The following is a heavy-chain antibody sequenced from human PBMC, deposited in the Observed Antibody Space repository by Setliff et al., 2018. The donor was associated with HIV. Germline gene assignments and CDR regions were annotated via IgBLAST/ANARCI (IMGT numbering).Heavy chain of an antibody. CDR3: ARRASKASLDY. J-gene: IGHJ4*02. V-gene: IGHV5-51*01. CDR1: GYTFTSYW. Sequence: GESLTISCKGSGYTFTSYWIGWVRQMPGKGLEWMGIIYPGDSDTRYSPPFQGRVTISADKSINTAYLQWSSLQASDTAMYYCARRASKASLDYWGQGTLVTVSS. CDR2: IYPGDSDT.